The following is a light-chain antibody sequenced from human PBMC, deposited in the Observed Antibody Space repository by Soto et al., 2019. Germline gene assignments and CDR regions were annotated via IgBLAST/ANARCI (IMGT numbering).Light chain of an antibody. CDR1: RTINTY. CDR3: QQTYSDIS. V-gene: IGKV1-39*01. J-gene: IGKJ4*01. Sequence: DVRMTQSPSSLSASVGDTITITCRASRTINTYINWFQQKPGEPPRLLIYGASTLHDGVPSRFSGSGSGADFTLTISGLQPEDFASYHCQQTYSDISFGGGTKV. CDR2: GAS.